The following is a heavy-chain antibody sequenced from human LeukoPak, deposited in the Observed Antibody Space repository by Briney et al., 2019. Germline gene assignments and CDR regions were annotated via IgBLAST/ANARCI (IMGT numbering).Heavy chain of an antibody. Sequence: ASVKVSCKASGYTFTGYYMHWVRQAPGQGLEWMGWISPNSGGTNYAQKFQGRVTMTRDTSISTAYMELSRLRSDDTAVYYCARRGKDFWSGYYGGYYYYYMDVWGKGTTVTVSS. CDR3: ARRGKDFWSGYYGGYYYYYMDV. CDR2: ISPNSGGT. CDR1: GYTFTGYY. D-gene: IGHD3-3*01. V-gene: IGHV1-2*02. J-gene: IGHJ6*03.